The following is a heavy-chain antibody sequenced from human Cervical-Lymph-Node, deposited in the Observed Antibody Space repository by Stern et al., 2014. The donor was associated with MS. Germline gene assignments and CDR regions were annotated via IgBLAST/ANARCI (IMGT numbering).Heavy chain of an antibody. CDR3: ATLGVTTGDFDP. CDR1: GGTFSSSG. J-gene: IGHJ5*02. Sequence: QVQLVQSGSEVKKPGSSVRVSCKASGGTFSSSGISWVRQAPGQGLEWMGRSIPILSITNYAQNFQGRVTITADKSTSTAYMELSSLRSEDTAVYYCATLGVTTGDFDPWGQGTLVTVSS. D-gene: IGHD4-17*01. CDR2: SIPILSIT. V-gene: IGHV1-69*04.